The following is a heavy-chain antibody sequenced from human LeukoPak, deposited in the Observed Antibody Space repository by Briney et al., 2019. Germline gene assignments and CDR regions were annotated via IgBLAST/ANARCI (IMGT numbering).Heavy chain of an antibody. V-gene: IGHV4-4*07. J-gene: IGHJ4*02. CDR1: GGSISDYY. CDR3: ARLHQSGTTDY. D-gene: IGHD1-1*01. CDR2: IYRSGST. Sequence: SETLSLTCTVSGGSISDYYWSWVRQPVGKGLEWIGHIYRSGSTNYNPSLESRVTMSVDTSKNQFSLKLSSVTAADTALYFCARLHQSGTTDYWGQGTLVAVSS.